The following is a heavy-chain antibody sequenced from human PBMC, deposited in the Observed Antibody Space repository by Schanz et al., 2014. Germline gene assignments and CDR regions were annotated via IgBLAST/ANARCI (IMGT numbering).Heavy chain of an antibody. CDR2: ITNKPNNYNT. D-gene: IGHD3-16*01. Sequence: EVQPVESGGGLVQPGGSLRLSCAASGFTFSDHYMDWVRQAPGKGLEWVGRITNKPNNYNTEYAASVKGRFTISRDDSRNSLYLQMSSLKTEDTAVYYCVRLDVHDYWGQGTLVTVSA. CDR3: VRLDVHDY. J-gene: IGHJ4*02. CDR1: GFTFSDHY. V-gene: IGHV3-72*01.